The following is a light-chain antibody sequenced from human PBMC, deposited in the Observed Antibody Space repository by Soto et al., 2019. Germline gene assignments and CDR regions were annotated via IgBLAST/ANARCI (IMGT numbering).Light chain of an antibody. CDR1: QSISSW. CDR3: PQYNSLFS. V-gene: IGKV1-5*03. J-gene: IGKJ3*01. CDR2: KTS. Sequence: DIQMTQSPSTLSASVGDRVTITCRASQSISSWWDWYQQKPGKAPQLLIYKTSTLESGVQTRFSGSGSGREFTLTISSLHPYDFATYYYPQYNSLFSFGTGTKVDIK.